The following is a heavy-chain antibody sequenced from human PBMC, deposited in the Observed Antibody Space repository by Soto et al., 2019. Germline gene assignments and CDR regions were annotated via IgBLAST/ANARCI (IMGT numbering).Heavy chain of an antibody. V-gene: IGHV3-73*01. CDR1: GFTFSGSA. D-gene: IGHD1-26*01. J-gene: IGHJ6*02. CDR3: TRHVAGRQHPYGMDV. CDR2: IRSKANSYAT. Sequence: HPGGSLRLSCAASGFTFSGSAMHWVRQASGKGLEWVGRIRSKANSYATAYAASVKGRFTISRDDSKNTAYLQMNSLKTEDTAVYYCTRHVAGRQHPYGMDVWGQGTTVTVSS.